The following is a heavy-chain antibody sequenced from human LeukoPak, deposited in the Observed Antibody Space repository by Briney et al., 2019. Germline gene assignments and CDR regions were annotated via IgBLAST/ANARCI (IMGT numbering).Heavy chain of an antibody. Sequence: GRSLRLSCTASGFTFGDYAMSWVRQAPGKGLEWVGFIRSKAYGGTTEYAASVKGRFTISRDDSKSIAYLQMNSLKTEDTAVYYCTSPGGSGWYYNYWGQGTLVTVSS. J-gene: IGHJ4*02. CDR3: TSPGGSGWYYNY. CDR2: IRSKAYGGTT. V-gene: IGHV3-49*04. D-gene: IGHD6-19*01. CDR1: GFTFGDYA.